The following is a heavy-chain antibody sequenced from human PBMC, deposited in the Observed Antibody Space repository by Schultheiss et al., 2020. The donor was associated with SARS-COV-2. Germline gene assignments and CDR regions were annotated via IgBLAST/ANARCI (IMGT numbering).Heavy chain of an antibody. CDR1: GGSISSYY. J-gene: IGHJ4*02. CDR3: ARDQQWLVH. CDR2: IYHSGST. Sequence: SQTLSLTCTVSGGSISSYYWSWIRQPPGKGLEWIGEIYHSGSTNYNPSLKSRVTISVDKSKNQFSLQLNSVTPEDTAVYYCARDQQWLVHWGQGTLVTVSS. D-gene: IGHD6-19*01. V-gene: IGHV4-34*01.